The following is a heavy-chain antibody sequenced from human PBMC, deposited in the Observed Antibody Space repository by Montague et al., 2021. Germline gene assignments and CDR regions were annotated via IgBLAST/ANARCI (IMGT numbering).Heavy chain of an antibody. CDR2: MFYGGAT. J-gene: IGHJ5*02. CDR3: AKPAYFVCGSSYTGFDP. CDR1: SGSIFHAY. V-gene: IGHV4-59*08. D-gene: IGHD3-10*01. Sequence: SETLSLTCTVSSGSIFHAYWSWVRQPPGKGLEWLGSMFYGGATSNNPSLKSRVTMSIDTSTNQFSLKLSSVTAADTAVYYCAKPAYFVCGSSYTGFDPWGQGILATVSS.